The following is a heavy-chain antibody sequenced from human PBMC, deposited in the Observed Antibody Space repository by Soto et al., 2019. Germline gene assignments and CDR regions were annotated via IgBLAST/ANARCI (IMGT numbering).Heavy chain of an antibody. CDR3: ARGDYYDRRFDS. J-gene: IGHJ4*02. V-gene: IGHV3-7*03. CDR1: GFTFSTSW. Sequence: GSLRLSCAASGFTFSTSWMNWVRQAPGKGLEWVADIKEDGSEKYYVDSLKGRVTISRDNAKNSMYLQMNSLRAEDTAVYYCARGDYYDRRFDSWGQGTLVTVSS. CDR2: IKEDGSEK. D-gene: IGHD3-22*01.